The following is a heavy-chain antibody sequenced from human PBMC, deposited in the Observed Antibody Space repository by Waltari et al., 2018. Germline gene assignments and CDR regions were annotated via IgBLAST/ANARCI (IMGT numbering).Heavy chain of an antibody. CDR2: INGDGSDI. D-gene: IGHD3-16*02. V-gene: IGHV3-74*01. Sequence: EVQVVESGGGLVQPGGSLRLSCAASGSTFSSYWMHWVRQAPGKGLVWVSRINGDGSDIHDADSVKGRFTISRDSAKNTFYLQMNSLSAEDTAVCYCSRDHSFWGQGTLVTVAS. J-gene: IGHJ4*02. CDR1: GSTFSSYW. CDR3: SRDHSF.